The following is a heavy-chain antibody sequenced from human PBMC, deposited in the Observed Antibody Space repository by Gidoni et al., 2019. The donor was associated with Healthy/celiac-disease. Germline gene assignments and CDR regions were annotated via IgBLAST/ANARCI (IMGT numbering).Heavy chain of an antibody. J-gene: IGHJ6*02. V-gene: IGHV3-13*01. CDR3: ARGSGYYDRPLMDV. CDR2: IGTAGDT. Sequence: EVQLVESGGGLVQPGGSLSLSCAASGFTFSSYDMHWVRQATGKGLEWVSAIGTAGDTYYPGSVKGRFTISRENAKNSLYLQMNSLRAGDTAVYYCARGSGYYDRPLMDVWGQGTTVTVSS. D-gene: IGHD3-22*01. CDR1: GFTFSSYD.